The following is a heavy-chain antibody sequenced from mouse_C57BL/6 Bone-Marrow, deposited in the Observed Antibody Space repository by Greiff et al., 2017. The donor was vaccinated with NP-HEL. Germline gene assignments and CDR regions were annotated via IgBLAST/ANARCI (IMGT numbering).Heavy chain of an antibody. D-gene: IGHD2-3*01. CDR3: ARGWLLRRDAMDY. V-gene: IGHV14-2*01. CDR1: GFNIKDYY. Sequence: EVKLMESGAELVKPGASVKLSCTASGFNIKDYYMHWVKQRTEQGLEWIGRIDPEDGETKYAPKFQGKATITADTSSNTAYLQLSSLTSEDTAVYYCARGWLLRRDAMDYWGQGTSVTVSS. J-gene: IGHJ4*01. CDR2: IDPEDGET.